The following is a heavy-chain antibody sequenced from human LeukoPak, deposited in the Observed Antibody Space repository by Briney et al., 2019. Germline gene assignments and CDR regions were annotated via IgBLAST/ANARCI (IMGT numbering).Heavy chain of an antibody. J-gene: IGHJ4*02. CDR2: TFYNGNT. CDR3: ARHIYRTFYFDY. CDR1: GGSISSYY. D-gene: IGHD1-14*01. V-gene: IGHV4-59*08. Sequence: SETLSLTCTVSGGSISSYYWSWIRQPPGKGLEWIGYTFYNGNTNCNPSLKSRVTISLDSAKNQFSLKLSSVTAADTAVYYCARHIYRTFYFDYWGQGALLTVSS.